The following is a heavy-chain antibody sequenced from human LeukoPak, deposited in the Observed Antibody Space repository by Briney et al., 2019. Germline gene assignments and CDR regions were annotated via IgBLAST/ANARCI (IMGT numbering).Heavy chain of an antibody. V-gene: IGHV4-4*07. D-gene: IGHD3-22*01. CDR1: GGSISSYY. CDR3: ARDPGRDYYDSSGYDYYYYGMDV. J-gene: IGHJ6*02. CDR2: IYTSGST. Sequence: SETLSLTCTVSGGSISSYYWSWIRQPAGKGLEWIGRIYTSGSTNYNPSLKSRVTMSVDTSKNQFSLKLSSVTAADTAVYYCARDPGRDYYDSSGYDYYYYGMDVWGQGTTVTVSS.